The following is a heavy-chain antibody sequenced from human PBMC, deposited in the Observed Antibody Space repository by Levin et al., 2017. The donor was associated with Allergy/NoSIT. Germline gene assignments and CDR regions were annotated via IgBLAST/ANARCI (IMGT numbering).Heavy chain of an antibody. CDR1: GYTSTSYG. CDR2: ISVYNGNT. V-gene: IGHV1-18*01. Sequence: GESLKISCKASGYTSTSYGITWVRQAPGQGLEWMGWISVYNGNTKYAQKFQGRVTMTTDTPTRTTYMELRSLRSDDTAMYFCAGTYYYGSGSSPSTLGYWGQGTLVTVSS. D-gene: IGHD3-10*01. CDR3: AGTYYYGSGSSPSTLGY. J-gene: IGHJ4*02.